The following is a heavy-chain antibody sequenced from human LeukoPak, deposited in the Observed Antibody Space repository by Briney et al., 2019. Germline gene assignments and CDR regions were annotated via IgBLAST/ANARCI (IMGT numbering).Heavy chain of an antibody. V-gene: IGHV3-23*01. CDR1: GFTFSSYA. CDR3: AKAIWVSNADAVL. D-gene: IGHD3-16*01. Sequence: GGSLTLSCAASGFTFSSYAMSWVREAPARGLEWVSSLRGNGDTFYADSVKGPFSLSRDDSRNTVYLQLNKLRVDDTAVYYCAKAIWVSNADAVLWGQGTVVTVSS. J-gene: IGHJ4*02. CDR2: LRGNGDT.